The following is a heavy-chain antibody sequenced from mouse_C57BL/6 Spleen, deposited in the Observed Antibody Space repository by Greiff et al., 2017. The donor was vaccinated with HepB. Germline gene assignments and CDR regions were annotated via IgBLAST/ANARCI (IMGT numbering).Heavy chain of an antibody. CDR1: GFTFSNYW. D-gene: IGHD2-5*01. Sequence: EVKLMESGGGLVQPGGSMKLSCVASGFTFSNYWMNWVRQSPEKGLEWVAQIRLKSDNYATHYAESVKGRFTISRDDSKSSVYLQMNNLRAEDTGIYYCTGTYSNYWFAYWGQGTLVTVSA. CDR2: IRLKSDNYAT. CDR3: TGTYSNYWFAY. J-gene: IGHJ3*01. V-gene: IGHV6-3*01.